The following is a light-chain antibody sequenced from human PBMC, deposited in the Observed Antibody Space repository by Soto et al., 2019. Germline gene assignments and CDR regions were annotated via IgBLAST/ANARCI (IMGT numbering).Light chain of an antibody. CDR3: YTYAGGSTYL. V-gene: IGLV2-23*01. J-gene: IGLJ1*01. Sequence: QSVLTQPASVSGSPGQSITISCTGASSVVGSYSLLSWYQHHPGKAPKLIIYEDIKGPSGVSNRFSGSKSGNTASLRISGLRAEDEADYYCYTYAGGSTYLFGTGTKVTVL. CDR1: SSVVGSYSL. CDR2: EDI.